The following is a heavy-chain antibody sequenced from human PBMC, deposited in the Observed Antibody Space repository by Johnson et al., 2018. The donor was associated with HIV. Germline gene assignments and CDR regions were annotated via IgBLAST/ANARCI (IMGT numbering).Heavy chain of an antibody. CDR3: ARGMWIPEIDAIDI. V-gene: IGHV3-11*04. CDR2: ISSSGSTI. J-gene: IGHJ3*02. Sequence: VQLVESGGGLVQPGGSLRLSCAASGFSFSDHYMSWIRQAPGKGLEWVSYISSSGSTIYYADSVKGRFTVSRDNAKNSLYLQMNSLRAEDTAMYYCARGMWIPEIDAIDIWGQGTMVTVSS. D-gene: IGHD5-18*01. CDR1: GFSFSDHY.